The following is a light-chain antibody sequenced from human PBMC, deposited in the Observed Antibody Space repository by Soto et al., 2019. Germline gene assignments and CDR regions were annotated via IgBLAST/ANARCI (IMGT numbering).Light chain of an antibody. CDR1: QSVSTY. J-gene: IGKJ1*01. V-gene: IGKV3-11*01. CDR2: DAS. Sequence: DIVLTQSPATLSLSPGERATLSCRASQSVSTYLAWYQQKPGQAPRLLIYDASSRATGIPARFSGSGSGTDFTLTISSLEPEDFALYFCQQRSNWPVTFGQGTRVEIK. CDR3: QQRSNWPVT.